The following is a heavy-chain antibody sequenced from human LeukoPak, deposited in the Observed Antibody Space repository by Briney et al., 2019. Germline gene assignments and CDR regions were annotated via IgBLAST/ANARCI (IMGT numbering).Heavy chain of an antibody. CDR3: ITFSMIVVVITD. V-gene: IGHV3-15*01. Sequence: GGSLRLSCAASGFTFGKAWLSWVGQAPGKGLEWVGRIKSKSDGGTTDYAAPVKGRFTISRDDSKNTLYLQMNSLKTEDTAVYYCITFSMIVVVITDWGQGTLVTVSS. CDR1: GFTFGKAW. CDR2: IKSKSDGGTT. J-gene: IGHJ4*02. D-gene: IGHD3-22*01.